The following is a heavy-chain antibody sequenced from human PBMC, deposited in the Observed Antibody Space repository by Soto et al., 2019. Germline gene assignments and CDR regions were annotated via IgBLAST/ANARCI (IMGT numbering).Heavy chain of an antibody. D-gene: IGHD2-8*01. Sequence: GESLKISCKGPGYSFTSYWIAWVRQMPGKGLEWMGIIYPGDSDTIYSPSFQGQVTFSVDKSTSTAYLQWSSLKASDTAMYYCARQGSNGAYYYYGMDVWGHGTLVTVSS. CDR3: ARQGSNGAYYYYGMDV. CDR1: GYSFTSYW. CDR2: IYPGDSDT. V-gene: IGHV5-51*01. J-gene: IGHJ6*02.